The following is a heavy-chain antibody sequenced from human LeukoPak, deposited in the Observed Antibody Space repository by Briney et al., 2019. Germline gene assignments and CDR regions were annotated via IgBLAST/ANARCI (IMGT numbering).Heavy chain of an antibody. J-gene: IGHJ4*02. Sequence: GGSLRLSCAASGFTFSDSAMHCVRQAPGKGLEWVSAISGSGGNTYYADSVKGRFTISRDNSKNTLYLQMDSLRAEDTALYYCAKPAKTDYADYWGQGTLVTVSS. D-gene: IGHD1-14*01. CDR3: AKPAKTDYADY. CDR1: GFTFSDSA. CDR2: ISGSGGNT. V-gene: IGHV3-23*01.